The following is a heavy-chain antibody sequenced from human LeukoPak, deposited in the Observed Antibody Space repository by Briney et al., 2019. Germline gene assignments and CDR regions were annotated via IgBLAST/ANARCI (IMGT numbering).Heavy chain of an antibody. Sequence: SETLSLTCTVYGGSFSGYYWSWIRQPPGKGLEWIGEINHSGSTNYNPSLKSRVTISVDMSKNQFSLKLSSVTAADTAVYYCARGAGDGDGYNFDYWGQGTLVTVSS. V-gene: IGHV4-34*01. CDR2: INHSGST. J-gene: IGHJ4*02. D-gene: IGHD5-24*01. CDR1: GGSFSGYY. CDR3: ARGAGDGDGYNFDY.